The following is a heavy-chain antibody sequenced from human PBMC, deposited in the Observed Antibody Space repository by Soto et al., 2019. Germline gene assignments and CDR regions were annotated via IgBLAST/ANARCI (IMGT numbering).Heavy chain of an antibody. J-gene: IGHJ4*02. V-gene: IGHV3-23*01. CDR3: ASHYDFWRAPPDY. D-gene: IGHD3-3*01. Sequence: GGSLRLSCVASGFTFSSYAMSWVRQAPGKGLEWVSAISGSGGSTYYADSVKGRFTISRDNSKNTLYLQMNSLRAEDTAVYYCASHYDFWRAPPDYWGQGTLVTVSS. CDR2: ISGSGGST. CDR1: GFTFSSYA.